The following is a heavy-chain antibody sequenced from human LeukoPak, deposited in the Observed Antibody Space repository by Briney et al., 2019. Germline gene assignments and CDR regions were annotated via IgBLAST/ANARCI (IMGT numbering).Heavy chain of an antibody. V-gene: IGHV3-21*01. J-gene: IGHJ4*02. D-gene: IGHD5-18*01. CDR2: ISSSSSYI. CDR1: GFTFSSYS. Sequence: PGGSLRLSCAASGFTFSSYSMNWVRQAPGKGLEWVSSISSSSSYIYYADSVKGRFTISRDNAKNSLYLQMNSLRAEDTAVYYCARDLLLPGYSYTAGFDYWGQGTLVTVSS. CDR3: ARDLLLPGYSYTAGFDY.